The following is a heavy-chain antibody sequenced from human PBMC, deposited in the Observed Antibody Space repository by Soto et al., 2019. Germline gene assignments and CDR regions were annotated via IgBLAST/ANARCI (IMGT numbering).Heavy chain of an antibody. V-gene: IGHV4-34*01. CDR3: ISSTREIAVAGTGYFQH. CDR2: INHSGST. CDR1: GGSFSGYY. D-gene: IGHD6-19*01. Sequence: SETLSLTCAVYGGSFSGYYWSWIRQPPGKGLEWIGEINHSGSTNYNPSLKSRVTISVDTSKNQFSLKLSSVTAADTAVYYCISSTREIAVAGTGYFQHWGQGTLVTVSS. J-gene: IGHJ1*01.